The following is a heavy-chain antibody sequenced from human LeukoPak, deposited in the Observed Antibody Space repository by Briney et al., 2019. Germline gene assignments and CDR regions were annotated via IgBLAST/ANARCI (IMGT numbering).Heavy chain of an antibody. CDR3: ARGRYCSSTSCPLFDY. Sequence: GGSLRLSCAASGFTFNSYWMVWFRQAPGKGLVWVSCINPDGSWRLHADSVKGRFAISRDYARNTLYLQMNSLRAEDTAVYYCARGRYCSSTSCPLFDYWGQGTLVTVSS. V-gene: IGHV3-74*01. J-gene: IGHJ4*02. CDR1: GFTFNSYW. CDR2: INPDGSWR. D-gene: IGHD2-2*01.